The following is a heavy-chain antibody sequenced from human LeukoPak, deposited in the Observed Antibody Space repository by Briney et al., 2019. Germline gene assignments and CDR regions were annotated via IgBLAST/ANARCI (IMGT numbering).Heavy chain of an antibody. D-gene: IGHD3-3*01. V-gene: IGHV4-61*02. Sequence: SQTLSLTCTVSGGSISSGSYYWSWIRQPAGKGLEWIGRIYTSGSTNYNPSLKSRVTISVDTSKNQFSLKLSSVTAADTAVYYCARLSEITIFGVVPPDCLVQASIVSDSS. J-gene: IGHJ4*02. CDR3: ARLSEITIFGVVPPDC. CDR2: IYTSGST. CDR1: GGSISSGSYY.